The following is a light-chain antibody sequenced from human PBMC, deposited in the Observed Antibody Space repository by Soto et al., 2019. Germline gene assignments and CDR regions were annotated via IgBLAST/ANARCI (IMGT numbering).Light chain of an antibody. Sequence: QSVLTQPPSVSAAPGQKVTISCSGSSSNIGNNYVSWYQQLPGTAPKLLIYDNNKRPSGIPVRFSGSKSCTSATLGITGLQTGDEADYYCGTWDSSLSAGVFGGGTQLTVL. CDR3: GTWDSSLSAGV. V-gene: IGLV1-51*01. CDR1: SSNIGNNY. J-gene: IGLJ2*01. CDR2: DNN.